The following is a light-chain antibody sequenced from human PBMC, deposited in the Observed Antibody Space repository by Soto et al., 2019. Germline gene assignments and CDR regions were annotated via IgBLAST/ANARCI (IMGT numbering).Light chain of an antibody. J-gene: IGLJ1*01. CDR3: SSYTSSSTPYV. V-gene: IGLV2-14*01. Sequence: QSVLTQPASVSGSPGQSITISCTGTSSDVGGYNYVSWYQQHPVKAPKLMIYDVTNRPSGVSDRFSGSKSGNTASLTISALQAEDEDDYYCSSYTSSSTPYVLGTGTKVTVL. CDR1: SSDVGGYNY. CDR2: DVT.